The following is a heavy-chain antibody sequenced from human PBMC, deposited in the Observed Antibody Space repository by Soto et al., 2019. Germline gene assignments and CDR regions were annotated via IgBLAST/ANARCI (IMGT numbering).Heavy chain of an antibody. V-gene: IGHV3-33*01. CDR3: ASTAYYYDSSGYYFDC. J-gene: IGHJ4*02. CDR1: GFTFSSYG. Sequence: QVQLVESGGGVVQPGRSLRLSCAASGFTFSSYGMHWVRQAPGKGLEWVAVIWYDGRNTYYADSVKGRFTISRDNSKNTLYLQMNILRAEDTAVYYCASTAYYYDSSGYYFDCWGQGTLVTVSS. CDR2: IWYDGRNT. D-gene: IGHD3-22*01.